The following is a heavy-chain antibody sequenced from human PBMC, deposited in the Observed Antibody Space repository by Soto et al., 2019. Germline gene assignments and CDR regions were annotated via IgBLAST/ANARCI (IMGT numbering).Heavy chain of an antibody. D-gene: IGHD6-6*01. Sequence: GGSLRLSCAASGFTFSSYAMSWVRQAPGKGLEWVSAISGSGGSTYYADSVKGRFTISRDNSKNTLYLQMNSLRAEDTAVYYCAKNPKYSSSSEYFDYWGQGTLVTVSS. CDR2: ISGSGGST. V-gene: IGHV3-23*01. J-gene: IGHJ4*02. CDR1: GFTFSSYA. CDR3: AKNPKYSSSSEYFDY.